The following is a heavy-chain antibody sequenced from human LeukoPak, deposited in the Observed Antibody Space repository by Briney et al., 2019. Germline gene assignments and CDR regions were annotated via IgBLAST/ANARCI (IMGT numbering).Heavy chain of an antibody. CDR3: AREPYGDYALDY. CDR2: ISSSSSYI. J-gene: IGHJ4*02. D-gene: IGHD4-17*01. CDR1: GFTFSSYS. Sequence: GGSLRLSFAASGFTFSSYSMNWVRQAPGKGLEWVSSISSSSSYIYYADSVKGRFTISRDNAKNSLYLQMNSLRAEDTAVYYCAREPYGDYALDYWGQGTLVTVSS. V-gene: IGHV3-21*01.